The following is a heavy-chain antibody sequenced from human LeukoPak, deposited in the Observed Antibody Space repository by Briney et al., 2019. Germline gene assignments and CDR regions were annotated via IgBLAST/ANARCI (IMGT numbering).Heavy chain of an antibody. D-gene: IGHD3-22*01. V-gene: IGHV1-69*13. J-gene: IGHJ1*01. CDR1: GGTFSSYA. CDR3: LVVITIGPEYFQH. CDR2: IIPIFGTA. Sequence: SMKVSCKASGGTFSSYAISLVRQAPGQGLEWMGGIIPIFGTANYAQKFQGRVTITADESTSTAYMELSSLRSEDTAVYYCLVVITIGPEYFQHWGQGTLVTVSS.